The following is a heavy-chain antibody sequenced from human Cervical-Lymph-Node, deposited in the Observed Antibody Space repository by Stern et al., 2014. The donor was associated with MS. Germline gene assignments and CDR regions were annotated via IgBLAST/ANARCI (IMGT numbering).Heavy chain of an antibody. Sequence: VQLVESGGGVIQPGRSLRLSCAASGFRFSSYAMHWVRQAPGKGLEWVAVISYDGAQKFYVDSVKGRFTISRDSSRYTLHLQMDCVRPEDTATYYCARDFSSTWSWKPGGLDAYGLDVWGQGTTVIVSS. CDR2: ISYDGAQK. CDR3: ARDFSSTWSWKPGGLDAYGLDV. CDR1: GFRFSSYA. V-gene: IGHV3-30*17. D-gene: IGHD6-13*01. J-gene: IGHJ6*02.